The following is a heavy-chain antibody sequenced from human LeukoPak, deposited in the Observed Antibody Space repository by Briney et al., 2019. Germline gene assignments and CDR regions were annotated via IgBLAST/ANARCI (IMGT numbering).Heavy chain of an antibody. J-gene: IGHJ6*02. CDR1: GFTFSIYW. CDR2: INSDGSST. CDR3: ATVRRGSGWYADI. V-gene: IGHV3-74*01. Sequence: GGSLRLSCAASGFTFSIYWMPWVRQAPGKGLVWVSRINSDGSSTSYADSVKGRFTISRDNAKNTLYLQMNSLRAEDTAVYYCATVRRGSGWYADIWGQGTPVTVSS. D-gene: IGHD6-19*01.